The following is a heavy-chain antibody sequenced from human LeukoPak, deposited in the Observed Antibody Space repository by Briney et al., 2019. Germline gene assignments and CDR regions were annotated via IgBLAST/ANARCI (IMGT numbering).Heavy chain of an antibody. Sequence: SQTLSLTCAVSGGSISSGGYSGSWIRQPPGKGLEWIGYIYQSGSTYYNPSLKSRVTISVDRSKNQFSLKLSSVTAADTAVYYCAREAEAAVGSFDLRGRGTLVTVSS. CDR1: GGSISSGGYS. J-gene: IGHJ2*01. CDR2: IYQSGST. D-gene: IGHD6-13*01. CDR3: AREAEAAVGSFDL. V-gene: IGHV4-30-2*01.